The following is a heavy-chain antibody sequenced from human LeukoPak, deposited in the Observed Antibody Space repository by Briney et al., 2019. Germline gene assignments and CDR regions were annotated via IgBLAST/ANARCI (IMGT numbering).Heavy chain of an antibody. V-gene: IGHV3-30*04. CDR3: ARDPYGSGSR. CDR1: GFTFSNYP. J-gene: IGHJ4*02. CDR2: ISYDGSNK. Sequence: GGSLRLSCAASGFTFSNYPMHWVRQAPGKGLEWVALISYDGSNKYYADSVKGRFTISRDNAKNTLYLQMNSLRTEDTAVYYCARDPYGSGSRWGQGTLVTVSS. D-gene: IGHD3-10*01.